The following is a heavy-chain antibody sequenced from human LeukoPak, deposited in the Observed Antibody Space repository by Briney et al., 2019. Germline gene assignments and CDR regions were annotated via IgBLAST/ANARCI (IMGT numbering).Heavy chain of an antibody. CDR2: ISAYNGNT. V-gene: IGHV1-18*01. Sequence: ASVNVSCKASGYTFTSYGISGVRRAPGQGLEWIGGISAYNGNTHYAQTLQGRVTMTTDTSTSTAYMELRSLRSDDTAVYYCARGSLYSSWDNFDYWGQGTLVTVSS. D-gene: IGHD6-6*01. CDR3: ARGSLYSSWDNFDY. J-gene: IGHJ4*02. CDR1: GYTFTSYG.